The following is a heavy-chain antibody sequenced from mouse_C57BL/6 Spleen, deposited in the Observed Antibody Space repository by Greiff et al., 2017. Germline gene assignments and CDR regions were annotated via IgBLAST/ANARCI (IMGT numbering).Heavy chain of an antibody. V-gene: IGHV1-80*01. CDR2: IYPGDGDT. CDR3: ARAVTYFND. Sequence: QVQLQQSGAELVKPGASVKFSCKASGFAFSSYWMHWVKQRPEQGLEWIGQIYPGDGDTKYNGKFKGKATLTADKSSSTAYMQLSRLTSEDSAVDVRARAVTYFNDWSQGTTLTGSA. D-gene: IGHD2-13*01. J-gene: IGHJ2*01. CDR1: GFAFSSYW.